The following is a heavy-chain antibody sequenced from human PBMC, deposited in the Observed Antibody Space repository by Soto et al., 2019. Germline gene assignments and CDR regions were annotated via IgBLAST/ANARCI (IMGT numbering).Heavy chain of an antibody. CDR1: GFTFSSYE. V-gene: IGHV3-48*03. CDR3: ARDYDFWSGTHSNYGMDV. CDR2: ISSSGSTI. J-gene: IGHJ6*02. D-gene: IGHD3-3*01. Sequence: GGSLRLSCAASGFTFSSYEMNWVRQAPGKGLEWVSYISSSGSTIYYADSVKGRFTISRDNAKNSLYLQMNSLRAEDTAVYYCARDYDFWSGTHSNYGMDVWGQGTTVTV.